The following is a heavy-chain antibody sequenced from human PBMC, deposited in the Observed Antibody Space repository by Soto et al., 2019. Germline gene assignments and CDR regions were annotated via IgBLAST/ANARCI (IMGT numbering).Heavy chain of an antibody. V-gene: IGHV4-39*01. D-gene: IGHD3-9*01. CDR1: GGSISSSSYY. CDR2: IYYSGST. CDR3: ARQYYDILTGYPALYYFDP. Sequence: SETLSLTCTVSGGSISSSSYYWGWIRQPPGKGLEWIGSIYYSGSTYYNPSLKSRVTISVDTSKNQFSLKLSSVTAADTAVYYCARQYYDILTGYPALYYFDPWGQGTLVTVSS. J-gene: IGHJ4*02.